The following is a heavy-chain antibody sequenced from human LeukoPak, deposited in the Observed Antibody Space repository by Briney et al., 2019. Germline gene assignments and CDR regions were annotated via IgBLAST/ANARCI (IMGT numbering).Heavy chain of an antibody. CDR2: MNPNGGNT. V-gene: IGHV1-8*01. Sequence: ASVKVSCLASGYTFTTYDINWVRQATGQGLEWMGWMNPNGGNTGYPQKFQGRVTMTRNTSISTAYMELSSLRSDDTAVYYCVYDSSGIAFDVWGQGTVVTVSS. J-gene: IGHJ3*01. D-gene: IGHD3-10*01. CDR3: VYDSSGIAFDV. CDR1: GYTFTTYD.